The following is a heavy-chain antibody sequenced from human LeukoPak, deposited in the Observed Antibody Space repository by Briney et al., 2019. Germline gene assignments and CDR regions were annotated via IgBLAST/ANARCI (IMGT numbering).Heavy chain of an antibody. J-gene: IGHJ4*02. V-gene: IGHV3-23*01. D-gene: IGHD3-9*01. CDR3: AKWGDYDILTGYYDSDY. CDR1: GFTFSNYA. CDR2: IGGRDGGT. Sequence: GASLRLSCAASGFTFSNYAMSWVRQAPGKGLEWVSAIGGRDGGTYYADSVKGRFTVSRDDPKNTLYLQMNTLRAGDTAVYYCAKWGDYDILTGYYDSDYWGQGTLVTVSS.